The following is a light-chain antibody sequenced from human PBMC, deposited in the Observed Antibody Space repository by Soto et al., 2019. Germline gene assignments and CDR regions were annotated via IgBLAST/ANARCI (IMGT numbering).Light chain of an antibody. CDR3: PQYGSSPPYT. V-gene: IGKV3-20*01. J-gene: IGKJ2*01. CDR2: GAS. CDR1: QSVSITH. Sequence: ELVLTQSPGTLSLSPGERATLSCRASQSVSITHLAWYQQKPGQAPRLLIYGASSRATGIPDRFSGSGSGTDFTLTISRLEPDDFAVYYCPQYGSSPPYTFGQGTKLEIK.